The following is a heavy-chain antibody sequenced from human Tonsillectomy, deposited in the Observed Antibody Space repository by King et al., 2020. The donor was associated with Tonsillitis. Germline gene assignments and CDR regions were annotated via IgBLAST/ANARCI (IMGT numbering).Heavy chain of an antibody. CDR2: IIGSGVT. J-gene: IGHJ6*02. CDR3: ARDPRYDYSQYSGLDV. D-gene: IGHD2-2*01. V-gene: IGHV3-66*01. Sequence: VQLVESGGDLVQPGGSLRLSCTASGLTVSSHYMSWVRQAPGKGLEWVSIIIGSGVTYYADSVKGRFTISRDTSKNTLYLQMNSLRAEDTAVYYCARDPRYDYSQYSGLDVWGQGTTVTVSS. CDR1: GLTVSSHY.